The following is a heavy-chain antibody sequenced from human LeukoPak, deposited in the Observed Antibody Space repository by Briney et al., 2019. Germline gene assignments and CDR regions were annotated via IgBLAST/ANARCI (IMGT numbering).Heavy chain of an antibody. J-gene: IGHJ4*02. V-gene: IGHV3-30*02. D-gene: IGHD3-10*01. Sequence: GGSLRLSCAAYGFTFSSYGMHWVRQAPGKGLEWVAFIRNDGSNNYYADSVQGRFSISRDNSENTLYLQMNSLRPEDTAVHYCARDNIAGAGSSDWGQGTLVTVSS. CDR1: GFTFSSYG. CDR2: IRNDGSNN. CDR3: ARDNIAGAGSSD.